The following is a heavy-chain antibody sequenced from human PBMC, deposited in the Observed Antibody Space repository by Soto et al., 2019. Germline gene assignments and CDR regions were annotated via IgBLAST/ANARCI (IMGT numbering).Heavy chain of an antibody. CDR2: MNPNSGNT. D-gene: IGHD3-10*01. CDR1: GYTFTSYD. J-gene: IGHJ6*03. V-gene: IGHV1-8*01. Sequence: ASVKVSCKASGYTFTSYDINWVRQATGQGLEWMGWMNPNSGNTGYAQKFQGRVTMTRNTSISTAYMELSSLRFEDTAVYYCAKGTYYYYYMDVWGKGTTVTVSS. CDR3: AKGTYYYYYMDV.